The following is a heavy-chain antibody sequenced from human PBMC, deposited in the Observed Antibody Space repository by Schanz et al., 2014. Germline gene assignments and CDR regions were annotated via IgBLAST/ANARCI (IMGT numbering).Heavy chain of an antibody. CDR3: ARGHYGLDV. Sequence: EVQLVESGGGLIQPGGSLRLSCAVSGFTVNTHYMSWVRQAPGKGLEWISSMYINSGSTQYADSVKGRFIISRDNAKGSVYLQMNSLRAEDTAVYYCARGHYGLDVWGPGTSVTVSS. D-gene: IGHD3-10*01. CDR2: MYINSGST. CDR1: GFTVNTHY. J-gene: IGHJ6*02. V-gene: IGHV3-53*01.